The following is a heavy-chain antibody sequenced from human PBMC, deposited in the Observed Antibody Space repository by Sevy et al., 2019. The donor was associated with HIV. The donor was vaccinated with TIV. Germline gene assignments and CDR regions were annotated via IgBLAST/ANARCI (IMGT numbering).Heavy chain of an antibody. Sequence: GGSLRLSCAASGFTFSDYGMHWVRQAPGKGLEWVAVIWYDGSNKYYAESVKGRFTIFRDNAENSLYLQMSSLRVEDTAVYYCARDLPPSATTVAHFDYWGQGTLVTVSS. D-gene: IGHD4-17*01. CDR2: IWYDGSNK. CDR1: GFTFSDYG. CDR3: ARDLPPSATTVAHFDY. J-gene: IGHJ4*02. V-gene: IGHV3-33*01.